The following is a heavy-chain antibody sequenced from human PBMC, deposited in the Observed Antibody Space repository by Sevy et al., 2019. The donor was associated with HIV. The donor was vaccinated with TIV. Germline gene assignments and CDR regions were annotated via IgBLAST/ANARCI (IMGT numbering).Heavy chain of an antibody. CDR2: ISYDGSNK. J-gene: IGHJ4*02. Sequence: GGSLRLSCAASGFTFSSYAMHWVRQAPGKGLEWVAVISYDGSNKYYADSVKSRFTISRDNSKNTLYLQMTSLRAEDTAVYYCARDPDFWSGYYTEYYFDYWGQGTLVTVSS. CDR3: ARDPDFWSGYYTEYYFDY. V-gene: IGHV3-30*04. CDR1: GFTFSSYA. D-gene: IGHD3-3*01.